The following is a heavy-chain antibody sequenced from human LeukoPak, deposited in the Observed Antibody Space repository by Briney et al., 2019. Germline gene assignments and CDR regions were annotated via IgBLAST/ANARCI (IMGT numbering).Heavy chain of an antibody. D-gene: IGHD6-19*01. Sequence: PSGTLSLTCTVSGGSIGTYYWSWIRQPAGKGLECIGRIYTSGITNYNPSLKSRVTMSVDTSKNQFSLKLSSVTAADTAVYYCARGVTVAGTFRWFDPWGQGTLVTVSS. CDR2: IYTSGIT. CDR3: ARGVTVAGTFRWFDP. V-gene: IGHV4-4*07. CDR1: GGSIGTYY. J-gene: IGHJ5*02.